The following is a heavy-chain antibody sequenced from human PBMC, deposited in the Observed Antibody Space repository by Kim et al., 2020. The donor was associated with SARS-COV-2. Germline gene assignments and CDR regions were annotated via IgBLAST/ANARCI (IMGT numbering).Heavy chain of an antibody. CDR2: IDPSDSYT. J-gene: IGHJ6*02. V-gene: IGHV5-10-1*01. CDR1: GYSFTSYW. CDR3: ARLPPYGSGSYSGDYYYYYGMDV. Sequence: GESLKISCKGSGYSFTSYWISWVRQMPGKGLEWMGRIDPSDSYTNYSPSFQGHVTISADKSISTAYLQWSSLKASDTAMYYCARLPPYGSGSYSGDYYYYYGMDVWGQGTTVTVSS. D-gene: IGHD3-10*01.